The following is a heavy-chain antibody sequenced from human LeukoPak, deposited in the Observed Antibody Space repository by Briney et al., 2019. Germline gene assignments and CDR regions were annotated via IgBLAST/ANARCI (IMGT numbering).Heavy chain of an antibody. Sequence: GGSLRLSCAASGFTFSSYEMNWVRQAPGKGLEWVSYISSSSSYTNYADSVKGRFTISRDNAKNSLYLQMNSLRAEDTAVYYCARDAVAGDYWGQGTLVTVSS. V-gene: IGHV3-21*05. CDR1: GFTFSSYE. CDR3: ARDAVAGDY. D-gene: IGHD6-19*01. J-gene: IGHJ4*02. CDR2: ISSSSSYT.